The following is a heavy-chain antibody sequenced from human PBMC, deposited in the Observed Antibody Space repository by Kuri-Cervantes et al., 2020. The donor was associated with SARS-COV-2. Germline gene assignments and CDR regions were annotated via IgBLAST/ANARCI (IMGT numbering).Heavy chain of an antibody. J-gene: IGHJ6*02. CDR3: ARRSVVVVAATGWGMDV. CDR2: IYHSGST. D-gene: IGHD2-15*01. CDR1: GYSISSGYY. V-gene: IGHV4-38-2*01. Sequence: GSLRLSCAVSGYSISSGYYWGWIRQPPGKGLEWIGSIYHSGSTYYNPSLKSRVTISVDTSKNQFSLKLSSVTAADTAVYYCARRSVVVVAATGWGMDVWGQGTTVTVSS.